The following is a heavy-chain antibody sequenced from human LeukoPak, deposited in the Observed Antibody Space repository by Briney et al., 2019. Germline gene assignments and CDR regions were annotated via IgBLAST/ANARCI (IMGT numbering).Heavy chain of an antibody. V-gene: IGHV3-21*01. Sequence: PGGSLRLSCAVSGFAFGSEAMSWVRQAPGKGLEWVSAIDPSSTYIYYADSVKGRFTISRDNAENSLYLQMNSLRVEDTAVYYCARDRREVGATGASDAFDIWGQGTMVTVSS. CDR3: ARDRREVGATGASDAFDI. D-gene: IGHD1-26*01. CDR1: GFAFGSEA. J-gene: IGHJ3*02. CDR2: IDPSSTYI.